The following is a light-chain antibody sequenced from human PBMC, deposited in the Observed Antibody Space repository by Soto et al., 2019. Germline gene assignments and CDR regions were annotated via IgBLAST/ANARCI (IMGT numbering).Light chain of an antibody. CDR2: DVS. CDR3: SSYTSSSTVV. V-gene: IGLV2-14*01. CDR1: SSDVGGYNY. Sequence: QSALTQPASVSGSPGQSITISCTGTSSDVGGYNYVSWYQQHPGKAPKLMIYDVSNRPSGVSNRFSGSKSGNTASLTISGLRAEDGANYYGSSYTSSSTVVFGGGTKLTV. J-gene: IGLJ2*01.